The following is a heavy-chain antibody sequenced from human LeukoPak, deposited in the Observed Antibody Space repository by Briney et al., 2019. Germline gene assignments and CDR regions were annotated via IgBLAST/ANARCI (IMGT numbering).Heavy chain of an antibody. D-gene: IGHD7-27*01. CDR2: ISGSGGST. Sequence: GGSLRLSCAASGFTFSSYAMSWVRQAPGKGLEWVSAISGSGGSTYYADSVKGRFTISRDNSKNTLYLQMNSLRAEDTAVYYCAKGIGNWGPPQEYMDVWGKGTTVTVSS. J-gene: IGHJ6*03. CDR3: AKGIGNWGPPQEYMDV. CDR1: GFTFSSYA. V-gene: IGHV3-23*01.